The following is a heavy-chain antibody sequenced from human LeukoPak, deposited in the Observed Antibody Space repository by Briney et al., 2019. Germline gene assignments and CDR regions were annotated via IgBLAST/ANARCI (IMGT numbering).Heavy chain of an antibody. D-gene: IGHD3-3*01. CDR3: ARDLGAYDFWSGYYGY. Sequence: GGSLRLSCAASGFTFSNYWMTWVRQAPGKGLEWVANIKPDGSEKNYVDSVKGRFTISRDNAKNSLYLQMNSLRAEDTAVYYCARDLGAYDFWSGYYGYWGQGTLVTVSS. J-gene: IGHJ4*02. V-gene: IGHV3-7*01. CDR1: GFTFSNYW. CDR2: IKPDGSEK.